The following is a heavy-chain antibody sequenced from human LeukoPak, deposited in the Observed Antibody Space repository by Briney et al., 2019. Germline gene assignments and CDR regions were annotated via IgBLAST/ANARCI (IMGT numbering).Heavy chain of an antibody. Sequence: GGSLRLSCSASGFTFSSYAMHWVRQAPGKGLEYVSAISSNGGSTYYADSVKGRFTISRDNSKNTLYLQMSSLRAEDTAVYYCVKTPTGGSGWGWFDPWSQGTLVTVSS. V-gene: IGHV3-64D*06. CDR3: VKTPTGGSGWGWFDP. CDR1: GFTFSSYA. D-gene: IGHD6-19*01. CDR2: ISSNGGST. J-gene: IGHJ5*02.